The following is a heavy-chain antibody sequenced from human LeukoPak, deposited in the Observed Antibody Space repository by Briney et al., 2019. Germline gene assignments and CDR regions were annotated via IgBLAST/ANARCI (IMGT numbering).Heavy chain of an antibody. CDR3: ARGEQLVLDYYYYYYMDV. D-gene: IGHD6-13*01. V-gene: IGHV4-4*07. CDR1: GGSISRYY. CDR2: IHTSGST. J-gene: IGHJ6*03. Sequence: SETLSLTCTVSGGSISRYYRSWIRQPAGKGLEWIGRIHTSGSTNYNPSLKSRVTMSVDTSKNQFSLKLRSVTAADTAVYYCARGEQLVLDYYYYYYMDVWGKGTTVTVSS.